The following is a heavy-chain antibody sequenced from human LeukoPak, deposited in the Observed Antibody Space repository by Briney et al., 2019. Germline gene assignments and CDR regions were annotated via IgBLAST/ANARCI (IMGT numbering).Heavy chain of an antibody. CDR2: LWYDRSNK. D-gene: IGHD2-8*01. CDR1: GFPFSSYD. CDR3: AKDAVQRNGVYGAFDI. J-gene: IGHJ3*02. V-gene: IGHV3-33*06. Sequence: PGGSLRLSCAVSGFPFSSYDMHWVRQAPGRGLEGLADLWYDRSNKYYADSVKGGFTISRDNSKNTLYLQINSLRAEDTALFYCAKDAVQRNGVYGAFDIRGQGAMVTVSS.